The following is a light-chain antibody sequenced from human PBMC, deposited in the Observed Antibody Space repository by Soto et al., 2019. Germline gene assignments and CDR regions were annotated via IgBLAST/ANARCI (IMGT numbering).Light chain of an antibody. Sequence: EIVMTQSPATLSVSPGERATLSCRASLSVAGNLAWYQQNPGQAPRLLIYGASTRATGIPTRFSGGGSGTEFTLTITSLQSEDFVIYYCQQYNKWPLTFGGGTKVEIK. CDR1: LSVAGN. CDR2: GAS. V-gene: IGKV3-15*01. CDR3: QQYNKWPLT. J-gene: IGKJ4*01.